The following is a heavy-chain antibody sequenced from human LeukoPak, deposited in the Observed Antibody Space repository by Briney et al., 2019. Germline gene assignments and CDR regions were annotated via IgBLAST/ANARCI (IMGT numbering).Heavy chain of an antibody. D-gene: IGHD3-10*01. J-gene: IGHJ6*02. Sequence: PGGSLRLSCAASGFTFSDYWMHWVRHVPGKGLEWVSVIYSGGSTYYADSVKGRFTISRDNSKNTLYLQMNSLRAEDTAVYYCARGFYGSGSYYYYYGMDVWGQGTTVTVSS. CDR3: ARGFYGSGSYYYYYGMDV. CDR2: IYSGGST. CDR1: GFTFSDYW. V-gene: IGHV3-53*01.